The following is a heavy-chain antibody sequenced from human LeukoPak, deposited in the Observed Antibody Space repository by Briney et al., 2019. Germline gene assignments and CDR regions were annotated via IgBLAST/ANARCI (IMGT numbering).Heavy chain of an antibody. Sequence: ASVKVSCKASGYTFTSYYMHWVRQAPGQGLEWMGIINPSGGSTSYAQKFQGRVTMTRDTSTSTVYMELSSLRSEDTAVYYCARRGGRIAAAGNGWFDPWGQGTLVTVSS. D-gene: IGHD6-13*01. CDR1: GYTFTSYY. CDR2: INPSGGST. CDR3: ARRGGRIAAAGNGWFDP. V-gene: IGHV1-46*01. J-gene: IGHJ5*02.